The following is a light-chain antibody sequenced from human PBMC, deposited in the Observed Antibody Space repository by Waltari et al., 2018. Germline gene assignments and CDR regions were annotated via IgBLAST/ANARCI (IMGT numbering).Light chain of an antibody. CDR2: GRN. CDR3: QSYDPSRSEVV. CDR1: SSNIGAGYD. J-gene: IGLJ2*01. V-gene: IGLV1-40*01. Sequence: QSGLTQPPSVSGAPGQTISISCTGSSSNIGAGYDIFWYQQFPGAAPNLLIFGRNERPSGVPGRFAGSQSGTSASLAITGLQAEDEADYYCQSYDPSRSEVVFGGGTKLTVL.